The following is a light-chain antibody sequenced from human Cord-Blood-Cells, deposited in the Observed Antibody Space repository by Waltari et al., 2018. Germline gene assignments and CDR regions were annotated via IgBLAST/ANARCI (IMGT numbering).Light chain of an antibody. CDR3: QKSYSTPYT. CDR2: SAS. J-gene: IGKJ2*01. CDR1: QSISSY. V-gene: IGKV1-39*01. Sequence: DIQMTQAPSSLSASVGDRVTITGRASQSISSYLNWYQQKAGKAPKLLSYSASSLHSGVPSRFSGSGSGIDFTLSISKPQDEDFETYYCQKSYSTPYTFGEGTKVEIK.